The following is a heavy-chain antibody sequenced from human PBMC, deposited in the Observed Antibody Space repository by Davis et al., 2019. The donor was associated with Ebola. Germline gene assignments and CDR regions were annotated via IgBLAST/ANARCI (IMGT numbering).Heavy chain of an antibody. CDR1: GFTFSTYW. J-gene: IGHJ4*02. Sequence: GESLKISCAASGFTFSTYWMTWVRQAPGKGLEWVANIKEDGNQKNYVDSVKGRFTISRDNAKNSLYLQMNSLRDEDTAVYYCARGGYDWGQGTLVTVSS. CDR2: IKEDGNQK. V-gene: IGHV3-7*01. CDR3: ARGGYD. D-gene: IGHD3-3*01.